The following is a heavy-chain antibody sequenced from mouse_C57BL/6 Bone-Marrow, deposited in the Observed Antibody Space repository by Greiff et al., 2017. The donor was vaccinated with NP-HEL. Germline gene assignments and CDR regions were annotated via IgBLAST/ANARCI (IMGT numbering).Heavy chain of an antibody. J-gene: IGHJ2*01. D-gene: IGHD2-1*01. CDR1: GYTFTSYW. CDR2: IYPGSGST. Sequence: QVQLQQPGAELVKPGASVKMSCKASGYTFTSYWITWVKQRPGQGLEWIGDIYPGSGSTNYNEKFKSKATLTVDTSSSTAYMQLSSLASEDSAVYYCARPNFYEGKNYWGQGTTLTVSS. V-gene: IGHV1-55*01. CDR3: ARPNFYEGKNY.